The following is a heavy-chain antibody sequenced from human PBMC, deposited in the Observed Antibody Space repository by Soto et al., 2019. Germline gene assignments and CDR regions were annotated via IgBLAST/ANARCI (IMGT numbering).Heavy chain of an antibody. D-gene: IGHD6-19*01. CDR2: FYHSGST. Sequence: PSETLSLTCAVSGGSISSSNWWIWVRQPPGKGLEWIGEFYHSGSTNYNPSLKSRVTISVDKSKNQFSLKLSSVTAADTAVFYCARGMDNSGWYVFDSWGQGTLVTVSS. CDR3: ARGMDNSGWYVFDS. CDR1: GGSISSSNW. V-gene: IGHV4-4*02. J-gene: IGHJ4*02.